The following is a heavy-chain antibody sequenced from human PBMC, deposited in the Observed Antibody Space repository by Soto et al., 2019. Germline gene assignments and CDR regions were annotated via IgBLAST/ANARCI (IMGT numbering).Heavy chain of an antibody. J-gene: IGHJ4*02. V-gene: IGHV3-23*01. CDR2: ISGSGGST. Sequence: EVQLLESGGGLVQPGGSLRLSCAASGFTFSSYAMSWVRQAPGKGLEWVSAISGSGGSTYYADSVKGRFTISRDNSKNTLYLQMNCLRAEDRAVYYCASTLSGWYSPFDYWGQGTLVTVSS. CDR1: GFTFSSYA. D-gene: IGHD6-19*01. CDR3: ASTLSGWYSPFDY.